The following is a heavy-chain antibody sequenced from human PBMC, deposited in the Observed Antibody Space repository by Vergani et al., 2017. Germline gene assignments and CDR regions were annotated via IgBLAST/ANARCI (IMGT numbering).Heavy chain of an antibody. V-gene: IGHV4-61*01. CDR3: ARDRIYYDSSGYYYYFDY. J-gene: IGHJ4*02. CDR2: IYYSGST. D-gene: IGHD3-22*01. Sequence: VQLQESGPGLVKPSETLSLTCTVSGGSVSSGSYYWSWIRQPPGKGLEWIGYIYYSGSTNYNPSLKSRVTISVDTSKNQFSLKLSSVTAADTAVYYCARDRIYYDSSGYYYYFDYWGQGTLVTVSS. CDR1: GGSVSSGSYY.